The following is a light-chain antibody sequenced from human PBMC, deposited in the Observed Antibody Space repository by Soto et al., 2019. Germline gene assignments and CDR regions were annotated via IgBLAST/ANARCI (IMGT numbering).Light chain of an antibody. J-gene: IGLJ2*01. Sequence: VLTQPPSASGTPGQRVTISCSGSSSNIGSNYVYWYQQLPGTAPKLLIYSNNQRPSGVPDRFSGSKSGTSASLAISGLRSEDEADYYCAAWDDSLVVFGGGTKLTVL. CDR3: AAWDDSLVV. CDR2: SNN. V-gene: IGLV1-47*02. CDR1: SSNIGSNY.